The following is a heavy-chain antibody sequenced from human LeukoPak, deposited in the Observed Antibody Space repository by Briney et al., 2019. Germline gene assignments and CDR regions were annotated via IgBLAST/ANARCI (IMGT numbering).Heavy chain of an antibody. CDR1: GFTFSSYS. J-gene: IGHJ4*02. D-gene: IGHD2-2*02. CDR3: AKDGTLYCSSTSCYTFDY. CDR2: ISSSSSYI. Sequence: GGSLRLSCAASGFTFSSYSMNWVRQAPGRGLEWVSSISSSSSYIYYADSVKGRFTISRDNAKNSLYLQMNSLRAEDMAVYYCAKDGTLYCSSTSCYTFDYWGQGTLVTVSS. V-gene: IGHV3-21*01.